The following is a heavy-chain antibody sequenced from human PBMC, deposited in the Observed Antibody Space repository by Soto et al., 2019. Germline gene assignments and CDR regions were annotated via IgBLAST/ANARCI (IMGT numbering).Heavy chain of an antibody. D-gene: IGHD6-19*01. V-gene: IGHV1-69*13. CDR3: ARPSVGVAGSYGGYYYYGMDV. CDR1: GRTFSSYA. Sequence: SVKVSCKASGRTFSSYAISWVRQAPGQGLEWMGGIIPIFGTANYAQKFQGRGTSTADESTSTAYMELSSLRSEDTAVYYCARPSVGVAGSYGGYYYYGMDVWGQETTVTVSS. J-gene: IGHJ6*02. CDR2: IIPIFGTA.